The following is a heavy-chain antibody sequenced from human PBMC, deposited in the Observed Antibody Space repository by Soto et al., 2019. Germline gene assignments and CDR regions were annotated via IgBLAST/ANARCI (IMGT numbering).Heavy chain of an antibody. J-gene: IGHJ6*03. CDR3: ARVSKDFWSGYYTYYMDV. CDR1: GFTFSSYA. Sequence: VQLVESGGGLVQPGGSLRLSCAASGFTFSSYAMHWVRQAPGKGLEYVSAISSNGGSTYYANSVKGRFTISRDNSKNTLYLQMGSLRAEDMAVYYCARVSKDFWSGYYTYYMDVWGKGTTVTVSS. V-gene: IGHV3-64*01. D-gene: IGHD3-3*01. CDR2: ISSNGGST.